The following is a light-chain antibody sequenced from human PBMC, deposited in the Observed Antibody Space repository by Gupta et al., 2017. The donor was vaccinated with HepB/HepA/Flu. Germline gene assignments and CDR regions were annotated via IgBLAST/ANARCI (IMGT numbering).Light chain of an antibody. CDR1: QSVSNN. CDR3: QHYNNRPLT. V-gene: IGKV3-15*01. CDR2: GAS. J-gene: IGKJ4*01. Sequence: EIVMTQSPATLSVSPGERATLSCRASQSVSNNLAWYQQRPGQAPRLVIFGASTRAPGIPARFSGSGSGTDFTLTISSLQSEDFAVYYCQHYNNRPLTFGGGTKVEIK.